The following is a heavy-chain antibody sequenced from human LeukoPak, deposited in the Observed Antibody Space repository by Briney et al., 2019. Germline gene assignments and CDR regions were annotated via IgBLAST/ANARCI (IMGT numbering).Heavy chain of an antibody. V-gene: IGHV3-48*01. J-gene: IGHJ6*03. CDR1: GFSFRSYT. CDR2: IGTSSTTI. Sequence: PGGSLRLSCAASGFSFRSYTVNWVRQPPGKGLEWVSNIGTSSTTIYYADSVKGRFTISRDNAKNSLYLQMNSLRADDTAVYYCARFAAGGSYYYYMDVWGKGTTVTVSS. CDR3: ARFAAGGSYYYYMDV. D-gene: IGHD6-25*01.